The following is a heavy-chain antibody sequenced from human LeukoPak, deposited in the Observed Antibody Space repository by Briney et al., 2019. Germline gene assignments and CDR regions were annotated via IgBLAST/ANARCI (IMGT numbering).Heavy chain of an antibody. CDR1: GGFISSGAYY. Sequence: SETLSLTCTVSGGFISSGAYYWSWVRQPPGKGLEWIAYISYSGSTYYNPSLKSRVTISVDTSKNQFSLKLSSVTAADTAVYYCAREGYSSGWGDYWGQGTLVTVSS. CDR3: AREGYSSGWGDY. J-gene: IGHJ4*02. CDR2: ISYSGST. V-gene: IGHV4-31*03. D-gene: IGHD6-19*01.